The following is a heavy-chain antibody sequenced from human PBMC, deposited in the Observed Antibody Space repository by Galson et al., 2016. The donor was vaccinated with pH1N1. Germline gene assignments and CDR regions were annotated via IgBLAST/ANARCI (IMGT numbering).Heavy chain of an antibody. CDR1: SGSVSGANYY. CDR3: ARGRAKGEAGAGSPPYYFDF. V-gene: IGHV4-61*10. Sequence: SETLSLTCTVSSGSVSGANYYWTWIRQSAGKGLEWIGRIYFSGSTSYNPSLRGRVSISVDTSKNQFSLDLTSVTAADTAVYYCARGRAKGEAGAGSPPYYFDFWGLGTRVTVSS. J-gene: IGHJ4*02. CDR2: IYFSGST. D-gene: IGHD6-13*01.